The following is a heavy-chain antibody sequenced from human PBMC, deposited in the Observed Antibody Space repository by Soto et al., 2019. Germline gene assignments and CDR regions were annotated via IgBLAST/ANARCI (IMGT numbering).Heavy chain of an antibody. V-gene: IGHV4-59*08. Sequence: PSETLSLTCTVSGGSISSDSWSWIRQSPGKGLQWIGSIFDSGITKYNPSLKSRVTISVDTSKNQFSLKLTSMTAADTAVYYCAKGGSGSYSNAFDIWGQGTMVTVSS. J-gene: IGHJ3*02. CDR1: GGSISSDS. D-gene: IGHD3-10*01. CDR2: IFDSGIT. CDR3: AKGGSGSYSNAFDI.